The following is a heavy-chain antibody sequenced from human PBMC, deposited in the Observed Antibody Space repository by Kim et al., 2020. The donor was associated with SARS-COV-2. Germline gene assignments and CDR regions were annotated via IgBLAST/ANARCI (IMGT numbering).Heavy chain of an antibody. CDR2: INPSGGST. CDR3: ARDFSVQLSFEVDY. J-gene: IGHJ4*02. D-gene: IGHD1-1*01. V-gene: IGHV1-46*01. Sequence: ASVKVSCKASGYTFTTSYIHRVRQAPGQGLEWMGIINPSGGSTSYAQKFQGRVTMTRDTSTSTVYMELSSLRYEDTAVYYCARDFSVQLSFEVDYRGQGTLVTVSS. CDR1: GYTFTTSY.